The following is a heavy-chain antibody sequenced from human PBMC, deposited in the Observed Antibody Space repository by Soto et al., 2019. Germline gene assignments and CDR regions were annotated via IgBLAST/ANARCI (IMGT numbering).Heavy chain of an antibody. CDR3: SRVDPRETSPFDH. Sequence: ASVKVACKASGYIFTSYYIHWVRQAPGQGREWMGWINPFDGSRMFAQSFQGRVTMTRDTSTSTVYMEVSSLRSEDTAVYYCSRVDPRETSPFDHWGQGTLVTVSS. J-gene: IGHJ4*02. CDR1: GYIFTSYY. D-gene: IGHD2-2*03. V-gene: IGHV1-46*03. CDR2: INPFDGSR.